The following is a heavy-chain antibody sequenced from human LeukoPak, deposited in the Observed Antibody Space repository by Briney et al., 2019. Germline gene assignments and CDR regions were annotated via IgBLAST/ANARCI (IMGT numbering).Heavy chain of an antibody. J-gene: IGHJ4*02. CDR2: ISLSGST. CDR1: GDSISSSNW. Sequence: PSGTLSLTCAVSGDSISSSNWWTWVRQPPGKGLEWFGEISLSGSTNYNPSLKSRVTISLDKSNNQFSLKLSSVTAADTAVYYCARRWVLTGEPYWGQGTLVTVSS. V-gene: IGHV4-4*02. CDR3: ARRWVLTGEPY. D-gene: IGHD7-27*01.